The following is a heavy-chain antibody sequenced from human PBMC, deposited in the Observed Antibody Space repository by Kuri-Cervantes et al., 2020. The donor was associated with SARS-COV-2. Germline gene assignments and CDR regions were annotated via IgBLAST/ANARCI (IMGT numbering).Heavy chain of an antibody. CDR1: GGSISSYY. CDR3: AKGGARITNSGVVIANWFDP. J-gene: IGHJ5*02. Sequence: SETLSLTCTLSGGSISSYYWSWIRQPAGKGLEWIGRIYTSGSTNYNPTLKSRVTMSVDTSKNQFSLKHSSVTAADTAVYYCAKGGARITNSGVVIANWFDPWGQGTLVTVSS. V-gene: IGHV4-4*07. D-gene: IGHD3-3*01. CDR2: IYTSGST.